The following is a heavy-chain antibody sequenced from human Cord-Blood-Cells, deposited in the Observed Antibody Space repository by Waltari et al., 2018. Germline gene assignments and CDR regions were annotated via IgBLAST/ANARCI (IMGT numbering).Heavy chain of an antibody. CDR1: GYSFTSYW. D-gene: IGHD4-4*01. CDR2: IYPGDSDT. V-gene: IGHV5-51*01. Sequence: KGSGYSFTSYWIGWVRQMPGKGLAWMGIIYPGDSDTRYSPSFQGQVTISADKSISTAYLQWSSLKASDTAMYYCARLGGRPNYSNYNWFDPWGQGTLVTGSS. CDR3: ARLGGRPNYSNYNWFDP. J-gene: IGHJ5*02.